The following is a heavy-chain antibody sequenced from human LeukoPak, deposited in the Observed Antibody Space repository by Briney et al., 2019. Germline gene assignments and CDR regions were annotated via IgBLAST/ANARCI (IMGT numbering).Heavy chain of an antibody. J-gene: IGHJ4*02. Sequence: SETLSLTCTVSGGSISSNSYSWGWIRQPPGKGLEWIASMSYSGSTYYNPSLKSRVTISVDTSRNQFSLKLSSVTAADTAVYYCARGRTVTSDYWGQGTLVTVSS. CDR3: ARGRTVTSDY. CDR2: MSYSGST. CDR1: GGSISSNSYS. V-gene: IGHV4-39*07. D-gene: IGHD4-17*01.